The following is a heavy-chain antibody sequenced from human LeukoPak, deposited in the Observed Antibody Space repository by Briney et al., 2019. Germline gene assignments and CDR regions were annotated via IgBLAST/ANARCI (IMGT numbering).Heavy chain of an antibody. CDR1: GFTFTNYA. Sequence: PGGSLRLSCAASGFTFTNYAMSWVRQAPGKGLEWVSTISNGDHTYYEDSVKGRITISRDNSKNTLYLQMNSLRAEDTAVYYCARRDTSDYYYFDYWGQGTLVTVSS. D-gene: IGHD3-22*01. CDR3: ARRDTSDYYYFDY. CDR2: ISNGDHT. V-gene: IGHV3-23*01. J-gene: IGHJ4*02.